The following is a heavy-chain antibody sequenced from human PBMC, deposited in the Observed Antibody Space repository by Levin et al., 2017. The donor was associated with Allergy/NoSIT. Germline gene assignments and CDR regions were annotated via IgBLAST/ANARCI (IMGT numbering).Heavy chain of an antibody. J-gene: IGHJ4*02. CDR3: ARDPYYYGSGSWGFDY. D-gene: IGHD3-10*01. CDR2: ISSSSSYI. CDR1: GFTFSSYS. Sequence: LSLTCAASGFTFSSYSMNWVRQAPGKGLEWVSSISSSSSYIYYADSVKGRFTISRDNAKNSLYLQMNSLRAEDTAVYYCARDPYYYGSGSWGFDYWGQGTLVTVSS. V-gene: IGHV3-21*01.